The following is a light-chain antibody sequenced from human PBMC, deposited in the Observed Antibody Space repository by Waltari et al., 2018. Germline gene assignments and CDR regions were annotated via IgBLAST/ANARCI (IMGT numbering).Light chain of an antibody. Sequence: IVMTQSPNSLAVSLGERATIHCKPSQSVLYSSNNKNYLAWYQQKPGQPPKLLIYWASTRESGVPDRFSGSGSGTDFTLTISSLQAEDVAVYYCQQYYGTPLWTFGQGTKVEIK. J-gene: IGKJ1*01. CDR3: QQYYGTPLWT. CDR1: QSVLYSSNNKNY. V-gene: IGKV4-1*01. CDR2: WAS.